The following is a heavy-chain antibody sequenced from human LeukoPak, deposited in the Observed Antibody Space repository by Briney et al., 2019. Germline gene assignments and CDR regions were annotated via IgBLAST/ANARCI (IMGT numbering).Heavy chain of an antibody. D-gene: IGHD3-16*01. Sequence: ASVKVSCKASGYTFTSYYMHWVRQAPGQGLEGMGIINPSGGSTSYAQKFQGRVTMTRDTSTSTVYMELRSLRSEDTAVYYCASDHADYAWEDYWGKGTLVSVSS. CDR2: INPSGGST. CDR1: GYTFTSYY. CDR3: ASDHADYAWEDY. J-gene: IGHJ4*02. V-gene: IGHV1-46*03.